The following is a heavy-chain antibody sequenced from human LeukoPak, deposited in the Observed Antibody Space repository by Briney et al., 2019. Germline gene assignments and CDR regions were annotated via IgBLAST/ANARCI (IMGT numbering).Heavy chain of an antibody. CDR2: INPNNGAT. V-gene: IGHV1-2*02. Sequence: ASVKVSCKASGFTFTSYYFHWVRQAPGQGLEWMGWINPNNGATHYAQKFEGRVTMTRDTSVSTAYMELSRLTSDDTAVHYCTRSWFDMVQSSNWLDPWGQGTLVSVSS. CDR1: GFTFTSYY. J-gene: IGHJ5*02. D-gene: IGHD3-10*01. CDR3: TRSWFDMVQSSNWLDP.